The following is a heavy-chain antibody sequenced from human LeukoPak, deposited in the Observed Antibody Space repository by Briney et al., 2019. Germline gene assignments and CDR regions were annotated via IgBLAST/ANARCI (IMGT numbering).Heavy chain of an antibody. Sequence: HPGGSLRLSCAASGFTFSSYAMSWVRQAPGKGLEWVSAISGSGGSTYYADSVKGRFTISRDNSKNTLYLQMNSLRAEDTAVYYCAKGGYCSSTSCYPFDYWGQGTLVTVSS. CDR3: AKGGYCSSTSCYPFDY. CDR2: ISGSGGST. V-gene: IGHV3-23*01. D-gene: IGHD2-2*01. CDR1: GFTFSSYA. J-gene: IGHJ4*02.